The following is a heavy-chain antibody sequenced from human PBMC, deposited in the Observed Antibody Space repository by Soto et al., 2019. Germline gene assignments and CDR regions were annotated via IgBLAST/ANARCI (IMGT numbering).Heavy chain of an antibody. CDR1: GFTFSSYE. J-gene: IGHJ4*02. CDR3: ARDRGGYCSGGSCYYFDY. CDR2: ISSSGSTI. D-gene: IGHD2-15*01. V-gene: IGHV3-48*03. Sequence: EVQLVESGGGLVQPGGSLRLSCAASGFTFSSYEMNWVRQAPGKGREWVSYISSSGSTIYYADSVKGRFTISRDNAKNSLYLQMNSLRGEDTAVYYCARDRGGYCSGGSCYYFDYWGQGTLVTVSS.